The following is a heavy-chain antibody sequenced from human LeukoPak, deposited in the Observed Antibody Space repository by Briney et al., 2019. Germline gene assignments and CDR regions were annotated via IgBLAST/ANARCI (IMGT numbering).Heavy chain of an antibody. CDR1: GFTVSKNY. D-gene: IGHD1-1*01. Sequence: PAGGSLRLSCAASGFTVSKNYMSWVRQAPGKGLEWVSLSYSDGSTRYTDSVKGRFTISRDNSKNTLSLQLNSLRAEDTAVYYCARDGGSSTKEPTGGYYYYGMDVWGQGTTVTVSS. CDR2: SYSDGST. V-gene: IGHV3-53*01. J-gene: IGHJ6*02. CDR3: ARDGGSSTKEPTGGYYYYGMDV.